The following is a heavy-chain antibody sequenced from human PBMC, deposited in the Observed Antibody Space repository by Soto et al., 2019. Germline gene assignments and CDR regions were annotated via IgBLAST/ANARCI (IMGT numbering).Heavy chain of an antibody. CDR1: GFTFSSYE. CDR3: AXXXXXXXXXGXLDY. D-gene: IGHD3-9*01. V-gene: IGHV3-48*03. Sequence: EVQLVESGGGLVQPGGSLRLSCAASGFTFSSYEMNWVRQAPGKXLXWVSYISSSGSTIYYADSVKGRFTISRDNAKNSLYLQMNXLRAEXTAVXXXAXXXXXXXXXGXLDYWGQGTLVTVSS. J-gene: IGHJ4*02. CDR2: ISSSGSTI.